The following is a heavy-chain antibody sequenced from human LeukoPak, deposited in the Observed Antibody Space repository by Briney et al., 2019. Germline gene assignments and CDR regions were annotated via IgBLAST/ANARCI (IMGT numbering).Heavy chain of an antibody. D-gene: IGHD5-12*01. CDR3: ASGGYSGYENRD. V-gene: IGHV3-30*04. CDR2: ISYDGRNK. J-gene: IGHJ4*02. Sequence: GGALRLSFAASGFTFSNYAMHWVRQAPGKGVEGGAVISYDGRNKYFADSVKGRFTTSRDNSNNTMYLQMNSLRAEDTAVYYCASGGYSGYENRDWGQGTLVTVSS. CDR1: GFTFSNYA.